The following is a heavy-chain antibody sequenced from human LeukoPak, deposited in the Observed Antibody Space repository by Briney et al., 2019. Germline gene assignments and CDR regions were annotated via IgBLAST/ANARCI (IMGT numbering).Heavy chain of an antibody. V-gene: IGHV4-30-2*01. CDR3: ARDTMVRGVASYFDP. D-gene: IGHD3-10*01. CDR2: IYHSGST. Sequence: SETLSLTCAVSGGSICSGGYSWSWIRQPPGKGLEWIGYIYHSGSTYYNPSLKSRVTISVDRSKNQFSLKLSSVTAADTAVYYCARDTMVRGVASYFDPWGQGTLVTVSS. J-gene: IGHJ5*02. CDR1: GGSICSGGYS.